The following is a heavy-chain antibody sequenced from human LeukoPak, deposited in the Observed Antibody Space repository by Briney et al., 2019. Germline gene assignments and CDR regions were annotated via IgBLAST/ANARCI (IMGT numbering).Heavy chain of an antibody. V-gene: IGHV3-33*01. D-gene: IGHD1-26*01. J-gene: IGHJ4*03. CDR3: ATEFTGSYYGYFDS. CDR1: GFTFSGYG. CDR2: IWYDGSNK. Sequence: PGGSLRLSCAASGFTFSGYGMHWVRQAPGKGLEWVAVIWYDGSNKYYADSVKGRFTISRDNSKNTLYLQMNSLRADDTAVYYCATEFTGSYYGYFDSWGQGTLVTVSS.